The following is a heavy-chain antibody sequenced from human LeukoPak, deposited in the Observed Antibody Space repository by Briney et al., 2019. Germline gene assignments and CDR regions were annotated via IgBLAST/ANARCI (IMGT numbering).Heavy chain of an antibody. CDR1: GGSFSGYY. CDR2: INHSGST. D-gene: IGHD3-10*01. Sequence: SETLSLTCAVYGGSFSGYYWSWIRQPPGKGLEWIGEINHSGSTNYNPSLKSRVTISVDTSKNQFSLKLSSVTAADTAVYYCAHGSYGSVSYGAFGIWGQGTMVTVSS. CDR3: AHGSYGSVSYGAFGI. V-gene: IGHV4-34*01. J-gene: IGHJ3*02.